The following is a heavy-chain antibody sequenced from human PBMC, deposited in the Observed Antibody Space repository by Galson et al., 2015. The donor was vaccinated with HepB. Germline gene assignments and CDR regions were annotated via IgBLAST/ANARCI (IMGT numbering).Heavy chain of an antibody. Sequence: SVKVSCKASGYTFTNYGINWVRQAPGQGLEWMGWINTKTGNPTYAQGFTGRFVFSFDTSVSTAYLKISSLKAEDTAAYYCARDAGYGSAWYQIANYYYYMDVWGKGTTVTVSS. J-gene: IGHJ6*03. V-gene: IGHV7-4-1*02. CDR1: GYTFTNYG. CDR3: ARDAGYGSAWYQIANYYYYMDV. CDR2: INTKTGNP. D-gene: IGHD5-18*01.